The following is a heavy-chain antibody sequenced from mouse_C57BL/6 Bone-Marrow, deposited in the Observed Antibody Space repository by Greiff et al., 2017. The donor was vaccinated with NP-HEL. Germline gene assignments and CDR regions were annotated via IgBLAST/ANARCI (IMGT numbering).Heavy chain of an antibody. Sequence: VQLVESGGGLVQSGRSLRLSCATSGFTFSDFYMEWVRQAPGKGLEWIAASRNKANDYTTEYSASVKGRFIVSRDTSQSILYLQMNALRAEDTAIYYCAREDDGYYYYAMDYWGQGTSVTVSS. CDR2: SRNKANDYTT. D-gene: IGHD2-3*01. CDR1: GFTFSDFY. J-gene: IGHJ4*01. CDR3: AREDDGYYYYAMDY. V-gene: IGHV7-1*01.